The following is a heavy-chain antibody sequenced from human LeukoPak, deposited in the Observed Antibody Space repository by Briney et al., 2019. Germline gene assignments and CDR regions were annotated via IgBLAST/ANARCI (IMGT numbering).Heavy chain of an antibody. J-gene: IGHJ3*02. CDR2: IYYSGGT. CDR1: GGSMSPFY. Sequence: PSETLSLTCTVSGGSMSPFYWSWIRQSLGKGLEWIGSIYYSGGTNYNPSLKSRVTISVDTSKNQFSLELSSVTAADTAVYYCAVNSTKHTFDIWGQGTMVTVSS. D-gene: IGHD1-1*01. V-gene: IGHV4-59*08. CDR3: AVNSTKHTFDI.